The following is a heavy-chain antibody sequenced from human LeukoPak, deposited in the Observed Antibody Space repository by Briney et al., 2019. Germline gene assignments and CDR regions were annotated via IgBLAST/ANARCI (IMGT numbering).Heavy chain of an antibody. V-gene: IGHV1-18*04. J-gene: IGHJ5*02. CDR2: ISAYNGNT. Sequence: ASVNVSCKASGYTFTSYGISWVRQAPGQGLEWMGWISAYNGNTNYAQKLQGRVTMTTDTSTSTAYMELRSLRSDDTAVYYCARVEGLGIAVVASVYNWFDPWGQGTLVTVSS. CDR3: ARVEGLGIAVVASVYNWFDP. CDR1: GYTFTSYG. D-gene: IGHD6-19*01.